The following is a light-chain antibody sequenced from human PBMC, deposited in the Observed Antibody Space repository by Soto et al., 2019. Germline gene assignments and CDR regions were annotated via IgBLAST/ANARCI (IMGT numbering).Light chain of an antibody. V-gene: IGKV3-15*01. J-gene: IGKJ3*01. Sequence: EIVMTQSPRSLSVSPGERATLSCRASQSVTANLAWYQQKPGQAPRLLIYNGVTRATGIPARFTGSGSGREYTLTINSLQSEDVAMYYCQQNSTWPPFTFGPGTKVELK. CDR1: QSVTAN. CDR2: NGV. CDR3: QQNSTWPPFT.